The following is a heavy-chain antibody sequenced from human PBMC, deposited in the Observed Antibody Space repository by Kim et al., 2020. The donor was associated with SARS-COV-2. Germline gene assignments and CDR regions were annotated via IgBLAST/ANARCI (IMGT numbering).Heavy chain of an antibody. Sequence: SETLSLTCTVSGGSISSSSYYWGWIRQPPGKGLEWIGSIYYSGSTYYNPSLKSRVTISVDTSKNQFSLKLSSVTAADTAVYYCARQGGYYDFWSGYLGDYYFDYWGQGTLVTVSS. CDR3: ARQGGYYDFWSGYLGDYYFDY. D-gene: IGHD3-3*01. V-gene: IGHV4-39*01. J-gene: IGHJ4*02. CDR1: GGSISSSSYY. CDR2: IYYSGST.